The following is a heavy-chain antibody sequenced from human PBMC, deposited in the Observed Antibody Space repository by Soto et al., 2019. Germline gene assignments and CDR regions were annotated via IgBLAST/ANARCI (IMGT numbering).Heavy chain of an antibody. V-gene: IGHV1-18*04. CDR3: ARGYRIAAVY. D-gene: IGHD6-13*01. CDR2: ISTYNGNI. CDR1: GYTFSDYG. J-gene: IGHJ4*02. Sequence: QVQLVQSGAEMKKPGASVKVSCKASGYTFSDYGITWVRQAPGQGLEWMGCISTYNGNINYAQKLQGRVTMTTDTSTSTAYMELRSLRSDDTAVYYCARGYRIAAVYCGQGTLVIVSS.